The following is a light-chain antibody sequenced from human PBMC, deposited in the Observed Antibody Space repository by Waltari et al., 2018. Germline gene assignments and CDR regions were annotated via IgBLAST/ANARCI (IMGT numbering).Light chain of an antibody. CDR2: EVS. J-gene: IGLJ1*01. CDR3: SSYTSASTLV. Sequence: QSALTQPASVSGSPGQSITISCTGTSSDVGAYNYNSWYQQHPGKAPQLMIYEVSNRPSGVSNRFSGSKAGNAASLTISGVQAEDEADYYCSSYTSASTLVFATGTKVTVL. CDR1: SSDVGAYNY. V-gene: IGLV2-14*01.